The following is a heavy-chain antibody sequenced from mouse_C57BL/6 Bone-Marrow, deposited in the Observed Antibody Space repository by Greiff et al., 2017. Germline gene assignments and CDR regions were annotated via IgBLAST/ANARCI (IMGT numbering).Heavy chain of an antibody. J-gene: IGHJ2*01. Sequence: QVQLQQSGAELVRPGTSVTVSCKASGYAFTNYLIEWVKQRPGQGLEWIGVIDPGSGGTDYNEKFKGKAILTADKSSSTAYMELSSLTSEDSAVSVSARVDGLIREEFDYWGQGTPLTVSA. CDR2: IDPGSGGT. D-gene: IGHD1-1*01. CDR1: GYAFTNYL. CDR3: ARVDGLIREEFDY. V-gene: IGHV1-54*01.